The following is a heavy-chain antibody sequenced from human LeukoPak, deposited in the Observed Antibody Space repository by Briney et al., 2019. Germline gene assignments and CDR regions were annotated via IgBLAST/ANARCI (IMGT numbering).Heavy chain of an antibody. D-gene: IGHD2-2*01. V-gene: IGHV3-20*04. CDR3: ARLNCSSTSCYPFDY. CDR1: GFTFDDYG. J-gene: IGHJ4*02. CDR2: INWNGGRI. Sequence: GGSLRLSCAASGFTFDDYGMSWVRQAPGKGLEWVSGINWNGGRIGYADSVKGRFTISRDNAKNSLYLQMNSLRAEDTALYYCARLNCSSTSCYPFDYWGQGTLVTVSS.